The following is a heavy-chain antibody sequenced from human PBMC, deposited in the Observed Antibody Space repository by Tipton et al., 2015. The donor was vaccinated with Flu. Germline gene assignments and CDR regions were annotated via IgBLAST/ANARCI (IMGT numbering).Heavy chain of an antibody. V-gene: IGHV3-23*01. D-gene: IGHD1-26*01. J-gene: IGHJ4*02. CDR1: GLYFSKYA. CDR2: ITYTDKT. CDR3: ATSGGSGTHFSDF. Sequence: GSLRLSCAGSGLYFSKYAMSWVRQAPGKGLEWVSTITYTDKTYYADSVKGRFTVSRDHPKHTLYLQMNGLRADDTAIYYCATSGGSGTHFSDFWGQGTLVTVCS.